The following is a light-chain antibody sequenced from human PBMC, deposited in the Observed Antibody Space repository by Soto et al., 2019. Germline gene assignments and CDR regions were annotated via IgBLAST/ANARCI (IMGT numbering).Light chain of an antibody. Sequence: EIVLTQSPATLSLSPGDRATLSCRASQSVENFLAWYQQKRGQAPRLLIFDVSTRAPGIPPRFSGSGSGTDFTLTISRLEPEDFAVYYCQQYGSSPLTFGGGTKVEIK. J-gene: IGKJ4*01. CDR2: DVS. CDR3: QQYGSSPLT. CDR1: QSVENF. V-gene: IGKV3-20*01.